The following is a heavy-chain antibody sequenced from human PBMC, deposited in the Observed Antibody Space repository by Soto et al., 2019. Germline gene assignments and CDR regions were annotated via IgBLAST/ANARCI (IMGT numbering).Heavy chain of an antibody. CDR3: ASRTVNSRDFDY. Sequence: SETLSLTCTVSGGSISSGGYYWSWIRQHPGKGLEWIGYIYYSGSTYYNPSPKSRVTISVDTSKNQFSLKLSSVTAADTAVYYCASRTVNSRDFDYWGQGTRVTVSS. V-gene: IGHV4-31*03. D-gene: IGHD4-4*01. CDR1: GGSISSGGYY. J-gene: IGHJ4*02. CDR2: IYYSGST.